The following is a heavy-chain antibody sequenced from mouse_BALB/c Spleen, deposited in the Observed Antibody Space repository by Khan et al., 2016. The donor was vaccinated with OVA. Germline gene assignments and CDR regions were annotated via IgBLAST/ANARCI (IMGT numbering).Heavy chain of an antibody. D-gene: IGHD1-1*01. V-gene: IGHV3-8*02. CDR2: ISSSGNS. CDR1: GDSITSGY. CDR3: ACELRGFAY. Sequence: EVQLQESGPSLVKPSQTLSLTCSVTGDSITSGYWNWIRKFPGNKPEYMGYISSSGNSYYNPSLKRRISTTRDTSKNQYYLQLNSVTTEDTATFYCACELRGFAYWGQGTLVTASA. J-gene: IGHJ3*01.